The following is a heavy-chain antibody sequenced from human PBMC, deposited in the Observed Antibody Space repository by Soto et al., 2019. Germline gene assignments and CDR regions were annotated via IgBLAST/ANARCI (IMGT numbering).Heavy chain of an antibody. V-gene: IGHV3-13*01. D-gene: IGHD3-22*01. CDR3: AKDNSYDGSPNFDY. CDR1: GFTFSSYD. J-gene: IGHJ4*02. CDR2: IGTAGDT. Sequence: GGSLRLSCAASGFTFSSYDMHWVRQATGKGLEWVSAIGTAGDTYYPGSVKGRFTISRENAKNSLYLQMNSLRAGDTAVYYCAKDNSYDGSPNFDYWGRGTLVTVSS.